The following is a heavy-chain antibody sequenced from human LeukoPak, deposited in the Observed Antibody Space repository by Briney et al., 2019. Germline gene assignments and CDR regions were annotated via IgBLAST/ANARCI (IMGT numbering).Heavy chain of an antibody. D-gene: IGHD2-21*02. CDR1: GFTFSGSA. CDR2: IRSKADSYAT. CDR3: TSLVYCGGDCYSLGY. J-gene: IGHJ4*02. V-gene: IGHV3-73*01. Sequence: GGSLRLACAASGFTFSGSAMHWVRQASGKGLEWVGRIRSKADSYATAYAASMKGRFTISRDDSKNTAYLQMNSLKTEDTAVYYCTSLVYCGGDCYSLGYWGQGTLVTVSS.